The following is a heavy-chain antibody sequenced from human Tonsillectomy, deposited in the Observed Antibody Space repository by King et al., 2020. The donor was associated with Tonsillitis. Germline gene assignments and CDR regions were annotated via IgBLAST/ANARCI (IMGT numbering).Heavy chain of an antibody. CDR2: FNTDGCTA. CDR3: AREKSGVQLALDS. Sequence: VQLVESGGVLVQPGGSLRLACAASGLPFSDYLMHWVRQGTGKGLVWCSRFNTDGCTADYADSVKGRFTISRENAKSTLYLQMNSLRAEDTAMYYCAREKSGVQLALDSWGQGTLVTVSS. D-gene: IGHD6-6*01. V-gene: IGHV3-74*02. J-gene: IGHJ4*02. CDR1: GLPFSDYL.